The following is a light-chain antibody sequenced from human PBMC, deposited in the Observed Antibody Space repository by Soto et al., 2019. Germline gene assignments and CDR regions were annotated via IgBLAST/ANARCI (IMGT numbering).Light chain of an antibody. V-gene: IGLV1-47*01. CDR2: RNN. Sequence: QSVLTQPPSASGTPGQRVTISCSGSSSNIGSNYIYWYQQLPGTAPKLLIYRNNQRPSGVPDRFCGSKSGTSASLAISGLRSEDEADYYCAACDDSLVFGGGTKLTVL. CDR3: AACDDSLV. J-gene: IGLJ2*01. CDR1: SSNIGSNY.